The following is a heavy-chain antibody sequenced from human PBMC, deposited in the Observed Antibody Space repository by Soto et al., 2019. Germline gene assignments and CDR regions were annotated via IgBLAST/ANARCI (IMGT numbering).Heavy chain of an antibody. CDR3: ARGGWQLFDY. J-gene: IGHJ4*02. CDR1: GGSISSYY. CDR2: FYYSGST. Sequence: PSETLSLTCTVSGGSISSYYWSWIRQPPGKGLEWIGCFYYSGSTNYNPSLKSRVTISVDTSKKQFSLKLSSVTAADTAVYYCARGGWQLFDYWGQGTLVTVSS. V-gene: IGHV4-59*01. D-gene: IGHD6-19*01.